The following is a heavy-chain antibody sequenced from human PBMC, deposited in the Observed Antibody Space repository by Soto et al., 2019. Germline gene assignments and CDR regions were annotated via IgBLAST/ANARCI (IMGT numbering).Heavy chain of an antibody. CDR2: IKQDGSEK. V-gene: IGHV3-7*03. D-gene: IGHD2-15*01. J-gene: IGHJ3*02. CDR1: GFTFSSYW. Sequence: GGSLRLSCAASGFTFSSYWMSWVRQAPGKGLEWVANIKQDGSEKYYVDSVKGGFTISRDNAKNSLYLQMNSLRAEDTAGYYCARFRTGCSGGSCYDDAFDIWGQGTMVTVSS. CDR3: ARFRTGCSGGSCYDDAFDI.